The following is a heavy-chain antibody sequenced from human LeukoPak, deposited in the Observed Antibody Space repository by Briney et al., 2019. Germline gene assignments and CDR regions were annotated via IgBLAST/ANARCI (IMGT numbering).Heavy chain of an antibody. V-gene: IGHV4-34*01. D-gene: IGHD3-9*01. J-gene: IGHJ5*02. CDR2: INHSGST. CDR3: ARELRYFDWLLSSNWFDP. CDR1: GGSFSGYY. Sequence: SETLSLTCAVYGGSFSGYYWSWIRQPPGKGLEWIGEINHSGSTNYNPSLKSRVTISVDTSKNQFSLKLSSVTAADTAVYYCARELRYFDWLLSSNWFDPWGQGTLVTVSS.